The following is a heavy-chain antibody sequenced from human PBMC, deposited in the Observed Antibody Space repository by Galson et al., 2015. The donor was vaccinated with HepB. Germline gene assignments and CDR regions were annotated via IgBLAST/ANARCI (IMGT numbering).Heavy chain of an antibody. Sequence: ETLSLTCTVSGGSISSSSHYWGWIRQPPGKGLEWLGSIYYSGSTYYNPSLKSRVTISVDTSKNQFSLKLSSVTAADTAVYYCATLWGFNYDSSGTGEGRWGQGTLVTVSS. D-gene: IGHD3-22*01. CDR3: ATLWGFNYDSSGTGEGR. J-gene: IGHJ4*02. CDR2: IYYSGST. CDR1: GGSISSSSHY. V-gene: IGHV4-39*01.